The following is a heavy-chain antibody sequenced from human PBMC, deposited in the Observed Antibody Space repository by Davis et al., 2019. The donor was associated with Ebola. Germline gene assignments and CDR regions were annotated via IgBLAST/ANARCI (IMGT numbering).Heavy chain of an antibody. CDR2: ISPYNGNT. V-gene: IGHV1-18*04. CDR1: GYTFTSYG. CDR3: ASSCAPPSSCYYHMDV. J-gene: IGHJ6*03. Sequence: AASVKVSCKASGYTFTSYGITWVRQAPGQGLEWMGWISPYNGNTNYVQKLQGRVTMTTDTSTSTAYMELRSLRSDDTAVYWCASSCAPPSSCYYHMDVWGTGTTVTVSS. D-gene: IGHD2-15*01.